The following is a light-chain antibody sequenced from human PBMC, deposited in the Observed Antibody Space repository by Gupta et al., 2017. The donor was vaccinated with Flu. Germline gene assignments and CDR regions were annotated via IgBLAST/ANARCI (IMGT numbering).Light chain of an antibody. CDR2: LGS. J-gene: IGKJ2*01. Sequence: DIVMTQSPLSLSVTTGQPHSISCRSTQSLLGGDGHNYLDWYLVKPGQSPQLLIYLGSHRASGVPDRFSGSGSGTEFTLKISRAEAEDIGVYYCMQGLQTPYIFGQGTKLEIK. CDR1: QSLLGGDGHNY. CDR3: MQGLQTPYI. V-gene: IGKV2-28*01.